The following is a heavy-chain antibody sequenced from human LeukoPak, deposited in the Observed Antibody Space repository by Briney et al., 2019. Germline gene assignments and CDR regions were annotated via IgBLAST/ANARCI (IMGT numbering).Heavy chain of an antibody. J-gene: IGHJ4*02. D-gene: IGHD3-10*01. CDR1: GGSFSGYY. CDR3: AREALVWFGELFQKGPFDY. CDR2: INHSGST. V-gene: IGHV4-34*01. Sequence: SETLSLTCAVYGGSFSGYYWSWIRQPPGKGLEWIGEINHSGSTNYNPSLKSRVTISVDTSKNQFSLKLSSVTAADTAVYYCAREALVWFGELFQKGPFDYWGQGTLVTVSS.